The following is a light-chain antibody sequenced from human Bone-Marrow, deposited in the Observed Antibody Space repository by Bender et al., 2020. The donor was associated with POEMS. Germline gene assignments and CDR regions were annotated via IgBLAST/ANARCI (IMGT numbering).Light chain of an antibody. V-gene: IGLV4-69*01. Sequence: QLVLTQSPSASASLGASVKLTCPLSSGHTNYAITWYQQQPQKGPRYLVKVNSDGSHNKGDGIPDRFSGSNSGAERYLTISSLQSEDEADYYCQTWGTGLQVFGGGTKLTVL. CDR2: VNSDGSH. CDR1: SGHTNYA. J-gene: IGLJ2*01. CDR3: QTWGTGLQV.